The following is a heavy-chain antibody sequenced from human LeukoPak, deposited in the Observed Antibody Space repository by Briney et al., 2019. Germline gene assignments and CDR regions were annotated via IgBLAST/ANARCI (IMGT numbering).Heavy chain of an antibody. Sequence: GGSLRLSCAASGFTFSSYGMHWVRQAPGKGLEWVSHSSNSGSMKYYADSVKGRFTISRDNAENSLYLQMDSLRVEDTAVYHCARVFWFGSDYYGMDVWGQGTTVTVSS. V-gene: IGHV3-48*04. D-gene: IGHD3-10*01. CDR2: SSNSGSMK. CDR1: GFTFSSYG. J-gene: IGHJ6*02. CDR3: ARVFWFGSDYYGMDV.